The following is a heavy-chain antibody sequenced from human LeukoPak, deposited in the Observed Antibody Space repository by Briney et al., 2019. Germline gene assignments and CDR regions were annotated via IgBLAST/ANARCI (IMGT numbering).Heavy chain of an antibody. CDR3: ARDLVPAARFDY. Sequence: GGSLRLSCAASGFTFSSYSMNWVRQAPGKGLEWVSSISSSSSYIYYADSVKGRFTISRDNAKNSLYLQMNSLRAEDTAVYYCARDLVPAARFDYWGQGTLVTVSS. J-gene: IGHJ4*02. CDR1: GFTFSSYS. D-gene: IGHD2-2*01. V-gene: IGHV3-21*01. CDR2: ISSSSSYI.